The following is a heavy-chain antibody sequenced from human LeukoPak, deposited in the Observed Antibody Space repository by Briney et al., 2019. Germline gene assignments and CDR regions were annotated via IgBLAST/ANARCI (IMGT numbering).Heavy chain of an antibody. J-gene: IGHJ4*02. CDR3: ARSTGPFDY. CDR1: GFTFSSYSMN. D-gene: IGHD1-1*01. V-gene: IGHV4-39*01. Sequence: GSLRLSCAASGFTFSSYSMNWVRQPPGKGLEWIGSIYYSGSTYYNPSLKSRVTISVDTSKNQFSLKLSSVTAADTAVYYCARSTGPFDYWGQGTLVTVSS. CDR2: IYYSGST.